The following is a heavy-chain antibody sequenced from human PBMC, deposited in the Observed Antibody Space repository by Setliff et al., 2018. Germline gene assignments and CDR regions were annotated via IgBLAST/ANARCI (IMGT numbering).Heavy chain of an antibody. Sequence: SETLSLTCTVSGGSISSSYWSWIRQPPGKGLEWIGYFYHSGSMNYSPSLKGRVTMSVDTSNNQLSLKLTSVSAADTAVYYCARSLGSGSYWNSRPFYSDYWGQGTLVTVSS. CDR1: GGSISSSY. CDR2: FYHSGSM. J-gene: IGHJ4*02. CDR3: ARSLGSGSYWNSRPFYSDY. D-gene: IGHD3-10*01. V-gene: IGHV4-59*08.